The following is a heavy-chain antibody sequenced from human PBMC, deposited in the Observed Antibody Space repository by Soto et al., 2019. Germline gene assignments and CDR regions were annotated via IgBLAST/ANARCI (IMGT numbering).Heavy chain of an antibody. Sequence: GGSLRLSCAASGFTVSSNYMSWVRQAPGRGLEWVSVIYSGGSTYYADPVKGRFTISRDNSKNTLYLQMNSLRAEDTAVYYCASGVQQLWPVDYWGQGTLVTVSS. V-gene: IGHV3-66*01. CDR3: ASGVQQLWPVDY. CDR2: IYSGGST. D-gene: IGHD6-13*01. CDR1: GFTVSSNY. J-gene: IGHJ4*02.